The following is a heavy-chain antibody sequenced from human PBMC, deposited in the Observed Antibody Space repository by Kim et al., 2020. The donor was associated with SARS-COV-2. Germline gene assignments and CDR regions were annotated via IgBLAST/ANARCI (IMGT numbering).Heavy chain of an antibody. J-gene: IGHJ6*02. CDR2: IGTAGDT. V-gene: IGHV3-13*04. D-gene: IGHD3-3*01. CDR1: GFTFSSYD. Sequence: GGSLRLSCAASGFTFSSYDMHWVRQATGKGLEWVSAIGTAGDTYYPGSVKGRFTISRENAKNSLYLQMNSLRAGDTAVYYCARGLDFWSAEYGMDVWGQGTTVTVSS. CDR3: ARGLDFWSAEYGMDV.